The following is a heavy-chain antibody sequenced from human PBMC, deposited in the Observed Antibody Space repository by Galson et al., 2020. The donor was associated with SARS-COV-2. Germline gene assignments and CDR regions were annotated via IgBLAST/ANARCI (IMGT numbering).Heavy chain of an antibody. Sequence: GGSLRLSCEVFGFSFSSHGMHWVRQVPGKGLEWVAVTSDDGANKYYRDSVKGRFTISRDKSKNTVYLQMNNLRVEDTAVYYCAKLLGDGWYPRWYGMDAWGQGTTVTVSS. CDR3: AKLLGDGWYPRWYGMDA. CDR1: GFSFSSHG. CDR2: TSDDGANK. D-gene: IGHD6-19*01. V-gene: IGHV3-30*18. J-gene: IGHJ6*02.